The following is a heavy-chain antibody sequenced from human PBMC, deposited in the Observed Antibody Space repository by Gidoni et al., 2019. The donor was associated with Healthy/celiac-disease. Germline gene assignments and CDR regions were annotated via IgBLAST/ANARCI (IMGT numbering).Heavy chain of an antibody. CDR3: AREGGIVGALGAFDI. J-gene: IGHJ3*02. V-gene: IGHV3-21*01. D-gene: IGHD1-26*01. CDR2: ISSSSSYI. CDR1: GFTFSSYS. Sequence: EVQLVESGGGLVKPGGSLRLSCAASGFTFSSYSMNWVRQAPGKGLEWVSSISSSSSYIYYADSVKGRFTISRDNAKNSLYLQMNSLRAEDTAVYYCAREGGIVGALGAFDIWGQGTMVTVSS.